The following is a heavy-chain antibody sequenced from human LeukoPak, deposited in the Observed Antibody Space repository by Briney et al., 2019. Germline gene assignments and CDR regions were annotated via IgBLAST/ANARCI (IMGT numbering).Heavy chain of an antibody. CDR2: ISWDGGST. Sequence: GGSLRLSCAASGFTFDDYAMHWVRHAPGKGLEWVSLISWDGGSTYYADSVKGRFTISRDNSKNSLYLQMNSLRAEDTALYYCAKDAQELAGQLYYYYMDVWGKGTTVTVSS. J-gene: IGHJ6*03. D-gene: IGHD1-7*01. CDR1: GFTFDDYA. V-gene: IGHV3-43D*03. CDR3: AKDAQELAGQLYYYYMDV.